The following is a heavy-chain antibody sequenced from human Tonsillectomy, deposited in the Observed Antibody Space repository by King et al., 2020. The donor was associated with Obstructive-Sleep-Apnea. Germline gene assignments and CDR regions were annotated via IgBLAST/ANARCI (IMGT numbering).Heavy chain of an antibody. CDR1: GFSLTTNGMC. D-gene: IGHD1-14*01. CDR2: IDWDDDK. CDR3: VRTWREPPSNWFDP. Sequence: TLKESGPALVRPTQTLTLTCTFSGFSLTTNGMCVSWIRQPPGKALEWLARIDWDDDKYYSPSLKTRLTISKDTSKNQVVLTMTNMDPVDPATYYCVRTWREPPSNWFDPWGQGTLVTVSA. J-gene: IGHJ5*02. V-gene: IGHV2-70*11.